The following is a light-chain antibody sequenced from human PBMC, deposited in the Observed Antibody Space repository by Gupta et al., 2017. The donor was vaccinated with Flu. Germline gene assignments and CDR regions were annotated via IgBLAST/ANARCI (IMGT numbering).Light chain of an antibody. J-gene: IGLJ1*01. CDR1: SSDIGGYNY. CDR3: SSYASSSTLYV. Sequence: SSDIGGYNYVSWYQQYPGKAPKLIIYDVNNRPSGVSNRFSGSKSGNTASLTISGLQAEDEADFYCSSYASSSTLYVFGAGTKVTVL. CDR2: DVN. V-gene: IGLV2-14*04.